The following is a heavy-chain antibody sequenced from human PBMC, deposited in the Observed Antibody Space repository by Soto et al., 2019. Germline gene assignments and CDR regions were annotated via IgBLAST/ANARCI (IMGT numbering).Heavy chain of an antibody. J-gene: IGHJ4*02. D-gene: IGHD3-3*01. CDR1: GLNFNDYA. V-gene: IGHV3-64D*06. CDR2: ISSNGVST. CDR3: VKDRFVNY. Sequence: GGSLRLSCSASGLNFNDYAMHWVRQAAGKGLKYVSSISSNGVSTYYADSVKGRFTISRDNSKNTLYLQMNSLRVEDTAVYYCVKDRFVNYWGQGALVTVST.